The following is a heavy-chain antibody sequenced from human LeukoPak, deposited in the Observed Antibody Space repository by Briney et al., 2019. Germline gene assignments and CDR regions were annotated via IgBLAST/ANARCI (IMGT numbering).Heavy chain of an antibody. J-gene: IGHJ5*02. D-gene: IGHD3-10*01. CDR1: GYTFTGYY. CDR2: INPNSGGT. Sequence: ASVKVSCKASGYTFTGYYMHWVRQAPGQGLEWMGWINPNSGGTNYAQKFQGRVTMTRDTSISTAYMELSSLRSEDTAVYYCARVPARVGMVRGVTRWFDPWGQGTLVTVSS. V-gene: IGHV1-2*02. CDR3: ARVPARVGMVRGVTRWFDP.